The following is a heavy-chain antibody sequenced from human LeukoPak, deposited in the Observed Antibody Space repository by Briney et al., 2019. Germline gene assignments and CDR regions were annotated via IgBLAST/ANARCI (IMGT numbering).Heavy chain of an antibody. V-gene: IGHV1-18*01. Sequence: GASVKVSCKASGYIFSNYGISWVRQAPGQGLEWMGWITAYNGNTNYAQKFQGRVTMITDTSTGTAYMELRSLRYDDTAVYYCSRGSGSYYLSFDYWGQGTLVTVSS. J-gene: IGHJ4*02. CDR2: ITAYNGNT. CDR3: SRGSGSYYLSFDY. D-gene: IGHD3-10*01. CDR1: GYIFSNYG.